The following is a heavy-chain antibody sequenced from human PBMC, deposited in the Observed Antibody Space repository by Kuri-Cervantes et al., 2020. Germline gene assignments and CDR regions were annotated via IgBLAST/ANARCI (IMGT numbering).Heavy chain of an antibody. J-gene: IGHJ5*02. V-gene: IGHV3-21*04. Sequence: GESLKISCAASGFTFSSYSMNWVRQAPGKGLEWVSSISSSSSYIYYADSVKGRFTISRDNSKNTLYLQMNSLRAEDTAVYYCAKDPRTSNWFDPWGQGTLVTVSS. CDR2: ISSSSSYI. CDR3: AKDPRTSNWFDP. D-gene: IGHD1-14*01. CDR1: GFTFSSYS.